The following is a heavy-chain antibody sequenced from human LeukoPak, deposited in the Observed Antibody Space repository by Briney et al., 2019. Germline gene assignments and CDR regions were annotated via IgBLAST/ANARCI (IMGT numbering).Heavy chain of an antibody. D-gene: IGHD6-19*01. J-gene: IGHJ4*02. Sequence: ASVKVSCKASGYTFTGYYMHWVRQAPGQGLEWMGWINPNSGGTNYAQKFQGRVTMTRDTSIGTAYMELSRLRSDDTAVYYCARECGSGWYYFDYWGQGTLVTVSS. CDR1: GYTFTGYY. CDR3: ARECGSGWYYFDY. V-gene: IGHV1-2*02. CDR2: INPNSGGT.